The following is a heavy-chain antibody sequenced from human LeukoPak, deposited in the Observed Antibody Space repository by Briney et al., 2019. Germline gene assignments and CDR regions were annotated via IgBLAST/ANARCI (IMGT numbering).Heavy chain of an antibody. D-gene: IGHD2-21*02. V-gene: IGHV3-23*01. CDR1: GFTFTSNA. CDR2: FSGSGGST. Sequence: GGSLRLSCAASGFTFTSNALSWFRKAPGKGLDWVSAFSGSGGSTYYADSVKGRFTISRDNSKNTLYLQMNSLRAEDTAVYYCAKGAPRDCGFGYYYYMDVWGKGTTVTVSS. CDR3: AKGAPRDCGFGYYYYMDV. J-gene: IGHJ6*03.